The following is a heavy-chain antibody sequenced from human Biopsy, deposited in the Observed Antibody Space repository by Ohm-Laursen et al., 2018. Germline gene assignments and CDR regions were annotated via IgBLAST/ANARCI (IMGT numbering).Heavy chain of an antibody. J-gene: IGHJ4*02. CDR3: ARRGSGGRSFDY. V-gene: IGHV4-59*08. D-gene: IGHD2-15*01. Sequence: SQTLSLTWSVSGGSISSYYWSWIRQPPGKGPEWIGYIYYTGSTNYNPSLKSRVTISVDTSMNHLSLKLGSVTVADTAVFYCARRGSGGRSFDYWGQGSLVTVSS. CDR1: GGSISSYY. CDR2: IYYTGST.